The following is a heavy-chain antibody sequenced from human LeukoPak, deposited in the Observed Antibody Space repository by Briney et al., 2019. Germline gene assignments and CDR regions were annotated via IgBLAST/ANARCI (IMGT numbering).Heavy chain of an antibody. Sequence: ASVKVSCKASGYTFTGYYMHWVRQAPGQGLEWMGWINPNSGGTNYAQKFQGRVTMTRDTSISTAYMELSRLRSDDTAVYYRARDGLSRIAVAGPPDWGQGTLVTVSS. J-gene: IGHJ4*02. CDR2: INPNSGGT. V-gene: IGHV1-2*02. D-gene: IGHD6-19*01. CDR1: GYTFTGYY. CDR3: ARDGLSRIAVAGPPD.